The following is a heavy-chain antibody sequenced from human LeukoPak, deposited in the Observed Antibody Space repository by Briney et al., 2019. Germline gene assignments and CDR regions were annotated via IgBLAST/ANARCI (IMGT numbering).Heavy chain of an antibody. CDR3: ARAMIVVVHNWFDP. J-gene: IGHJ5*02. D-gene: IGHD3-22*01. Sequence: SETLSLTCSVSGGSINNYYWSWIRQSPGKGLEWIGYIYYSGSTKYNPSLKNRVSVSVDTSKNQFSLKLSSVTAADTAVYYCARAMIVVVHNWFDPWGQGTLVTVSS. CDR1: GGSINNYY. CDR2: IYYSGST. V-gene: IGHV4-59*12.